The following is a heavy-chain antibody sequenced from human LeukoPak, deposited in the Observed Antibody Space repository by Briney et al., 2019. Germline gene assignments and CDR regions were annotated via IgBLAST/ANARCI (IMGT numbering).Heavy chain of an antibody. Sequence: RGASVKVSCKASGYTFTSYGISWVRQAPGQGLEWMGWISAYNGNTNYAQKLQGRVTMTTDTSTSTAYMELRSLRSDDTAVYYCARAPPDIVVVPAARTWGQGTLVTVSS. CDR2: ISAYNGNT. V-gene: IGHV1-18*01. CDR1: GYTFTSYG. J-gene: IGHJ5*02. CDR3: ARAPPDIVVVPAART. D-gene: IGHD2-2*01.